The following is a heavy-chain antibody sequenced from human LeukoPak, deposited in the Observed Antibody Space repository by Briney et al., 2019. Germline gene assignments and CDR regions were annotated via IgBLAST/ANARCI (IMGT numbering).Heavy chain of an antibody. CDR3: AKDHGSWSNWFDP. CDR1: GDPISSGNYY. Sequence: PSETLSLTCSVSGDPISSGNYYWTWIRQPAGKGLEWIGRIYTSGSASYNPSLKSRVTMSLDTSKNQFSLNLRSVTAADTAVYYCAKDHGSWSNWFDPWGQGTLVTVSS. D-gene: IGHD6-13*01. CDR2: IYTSGSA. J-gene: IGHJ5*02. V-gene: IGHV4-61*02.